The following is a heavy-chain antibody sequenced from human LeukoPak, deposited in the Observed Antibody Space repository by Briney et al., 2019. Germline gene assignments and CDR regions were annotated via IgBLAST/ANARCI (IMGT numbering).Heavy chain of an antibody. V-gene: IGHV1-18*01. CDR1: GYTFTSYG. D-gene: IGHD3-10*01. CDR2: ISAYNGNT. J-gene: IGHJ4*02. CDR3: ARNLLWFGELTDDY. Sequence: ASVKVSCKASGYTFTSYGISWVRQAPGQGLEWMGWISAYNGNTNYAQKLQGRVTMTTDTSTSTAYMELRSLRSDDTAVYYCARNLLWFGELTDDYWGQGTLVTVSS.